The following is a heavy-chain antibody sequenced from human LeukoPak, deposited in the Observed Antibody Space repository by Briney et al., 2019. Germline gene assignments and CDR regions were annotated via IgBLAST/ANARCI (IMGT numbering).Heavy chain of an antibody. D-gene: IGHD3-22*01. V-gene: IGHV1-2*02. CDR1: GYTFTGYY. CDR2: INPNSGGT. Sequence: ASVKASCKASGYTFTGYYMHWVRQAPGQGLEWMGWINPNSGGTNYAQKFQGRVTMTRDTSISTAYMELSRLRSDDTAVYYCLSQYYDSSGYYSFDYWGQGTLVTVSS. J-gene: IGHJ4*02. CDR3: LSQYYDSSGYYSFDY.